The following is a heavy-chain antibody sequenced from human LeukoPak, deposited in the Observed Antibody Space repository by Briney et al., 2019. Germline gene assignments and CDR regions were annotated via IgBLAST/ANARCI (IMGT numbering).Heavy chain of an antibody. Sequence: ASVKVSCKASGYTFSSFSINWIRQAPGQGLEWMGIINPSGGSTSYAQKFQGGVTMTRDMSTSTVYMELSSLRSEDTAVYYCARDLVGAIDYWGQGTLVTVSS. CDR1: GYTFSSFS. CDR3: ARDLVGAIDY. J-gene: IGHJ4*02. V-gene: IGHV1-46*01. D-gene: IGHD1-26*01. CDR2: INPSGGST.